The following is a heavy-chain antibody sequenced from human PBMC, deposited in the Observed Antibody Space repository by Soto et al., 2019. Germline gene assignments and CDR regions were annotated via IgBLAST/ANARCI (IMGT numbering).Heavy chain of an antibody. D-gene: IGHD2-15*01. Sequence: QVQLVQSGAEVKKPGSSVKVSCKASGGTFSSYAINWVRQAPGQGLEWMGGIIPIFGTANYAQKFQGRVTITADETTXXAYVELSSLRSEDTAVYYCARGSGGSSYYYYGMDVWGQGTTVTVSS. CDR3: ARGSGGSSYYYYGMDV. CDR2: IIPIFGTA. CDR1: GGTFSSYA. J-gene: IGHJ6*02. V-gene: IGHV1-69*12.